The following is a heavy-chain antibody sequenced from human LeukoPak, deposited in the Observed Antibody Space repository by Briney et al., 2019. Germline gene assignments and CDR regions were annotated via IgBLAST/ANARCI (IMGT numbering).Heavy chain of an antibody. Sequence: ASVKVSCKASGYTFTSYGISWVRQAPGQGLEWMGWISAYDGNTNYAQKLQGRVTMTTDTSTSTAYMELRSLRSDDTAVYYCARGEGRGWLAEYFQHWGQGTLVTVSS. J-gene: IGHJ1*01. V-gene: IGHV1-18*01. D-gene: IGHD6-19*01. CDR3: ARGEGRGWLAEYFQH. CDR2: ISAYDGNT. CDR1: GYTFTSYG.